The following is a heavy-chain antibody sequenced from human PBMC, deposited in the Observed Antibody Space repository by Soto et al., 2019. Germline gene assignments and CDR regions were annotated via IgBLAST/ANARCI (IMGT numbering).Heavy chain of an antibody. CDR1: GFTFSSYG. J-gene: IGHJ6*02. Sequence: PGGSLRLSCAASGFTFSSYGMHWVRQAPGKGLEWVAVISYDGSNKYYADSVKGRFTISRDNSKNTLYLQMNSLRAEDTAVYYCAKDGWSDYYYYGMDVWGQGTTVTVSS. CDR3: AKDGWSDYYYYGMDV. CDR2: ISYDGSNK. D-gene: IGHD2-15*01. V-gene: IGHV3-30*18.